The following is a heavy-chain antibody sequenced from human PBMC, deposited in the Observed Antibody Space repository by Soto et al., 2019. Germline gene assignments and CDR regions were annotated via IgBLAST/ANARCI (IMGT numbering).Heavy chain of an antibody. Sequence: QVQLVQSGAEVKKPGASVKVSCKASEYTFIGYYMHWVRQAPGQGLEWMGWINPNSGGTNYAQKFQGRVTMTRDTSISTAHMELSRLKSDDTGVYFCGRDGGGGPSMDLDYWGQGTLVMVSS. CDR3: GRDGGGGPSMDLDY. D-gene: IGHD3-16*01. CDR1: EYTFIGYY. J-gene: IGHJ4*02. V-gene: IGHV1-2*02. CDR2: INPNSGGT.